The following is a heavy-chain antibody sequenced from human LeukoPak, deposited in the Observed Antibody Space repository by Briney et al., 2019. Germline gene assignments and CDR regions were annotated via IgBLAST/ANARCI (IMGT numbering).Heavy chain of an antibody. D-gene: IGHD6-19*01. CDR3: ARENSSGWSLVGYYYYYMDV. Sequence: GGSLRLSCAASGFTFSSYWMSWVRQAPGKGLEWVANIKQDGSEKYYVDSVKGRFTISRDNAKNSLYLQMNSLRAEDTAVYYCARENSSGWSLVGYYYYYMDVWGKGTTVTVSS. J-gene: IGHJ6*03. V-gene: IGHV3-7*01. CDR2: IKQDGSEK. CDR1: GFTFSSYW.